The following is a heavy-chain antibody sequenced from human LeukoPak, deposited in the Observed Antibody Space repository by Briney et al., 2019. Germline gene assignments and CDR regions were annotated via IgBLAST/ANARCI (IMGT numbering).Heavy chain of an antibody. CDR3: ARDEVEYCSGGSCYGWFDP. D-gene: IGHD2-15*01. V-gene: IGHV4-59*01. CDR1: GGSISSYY. CDR2: IYYSGST. J-gene: IGHJ5*02. Sequence: SETLSLTCTVSGGSISSYYWSWIRQPPGKGLEWIGYIYYSGSTNYNPSLKSRVTISVDTSNNQFSLKLSSVTAADTAVYYCARDEVEYCSGGSCYGWFDPWGQGTLVTVSS.